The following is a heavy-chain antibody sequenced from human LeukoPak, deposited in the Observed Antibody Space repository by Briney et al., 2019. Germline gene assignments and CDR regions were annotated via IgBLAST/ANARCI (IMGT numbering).Heavy chain of an antibody. CDR3: ARSGHPQWDSGYDNPHYYFDY. J-gene: IGHJ4*02. Sequence: VASVKVSCKASGGTFSSYAISWVRQAPGHGLEWMGGIIPIFGTTNYAQKFQGRVTITADESTSTAFMELSSLRPEDTAVYYCARSGHPQWDSGYDNPHYYFDYWGQGTLVTVSS. CDR1: GGTFSSYA. V-gene: IGHV1-69*13. CDR2: IIPIFGTT. D-gene: IGHD5-12*01.